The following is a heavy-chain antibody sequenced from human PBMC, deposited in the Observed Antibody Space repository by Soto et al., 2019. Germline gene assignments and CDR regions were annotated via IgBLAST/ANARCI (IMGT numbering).Heavy chain of an antibody. CDR2: ISYDGGNK. CDR1: GLTFSDYG. V-gene: IGHV3-30*18. Sequence: GGSLRLSCAASGLTFSDYGMHWVRQAPGKGLEWVAVISYDGGNKYYADSVKDRFTISRDNSKNTLFLQLKSLRAEATAVYYCAKSYYHFWNGYQTRYYYGMDVWGQGTTVTVSS. J-gene: IGHJ6*02. D-gene: IGHD3-3*01. CDR3: AKSYYHFWNGYQTRYYYGMDV.